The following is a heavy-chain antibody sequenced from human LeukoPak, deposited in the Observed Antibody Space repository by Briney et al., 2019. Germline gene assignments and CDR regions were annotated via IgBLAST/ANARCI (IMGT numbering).Heavy chain of an antibody. CDR3: ARDRDYYDSSGYYPAPKVP. CDR1: GFNFSSYG. D-gene: IGHD3-22*01. Sequence: GGSLRLSCAAYGFNFSSYGMHWVRQAPGKGLERVAAIWYDGSNKYSEDSVKGRFTISRDNSKNTLYLQMNSLRAEDTAVYYCARDRDYYDSSGYYPAPKVPWGQGTLVTVSS. J-gene: IGHJ5*02. CDR2: IWYDGSNK. V-gene: IGHV3-33*01.